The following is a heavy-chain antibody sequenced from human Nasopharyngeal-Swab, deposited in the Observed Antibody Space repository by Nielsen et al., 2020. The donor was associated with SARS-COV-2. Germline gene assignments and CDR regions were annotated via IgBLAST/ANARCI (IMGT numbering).Heavy chain of an antibody. Sequence: GGSLRLSCSASGFTITRYWMHWVRQAPGKGLVWFSRISSDGGANSADSATGRFTISRDNAKNTVYLQMNSLRDEDTAVYYCLRGMAGYGWFDTWGQGSLVTVSS. D-gene: IGHD2-2*03. J-gene: IGHJ5*02. V-gene: IGHV3-74*01. CDR2: ISSDGGA. CDR1: GFTITRYW. CDR3: LRGMAGYGWFDT.